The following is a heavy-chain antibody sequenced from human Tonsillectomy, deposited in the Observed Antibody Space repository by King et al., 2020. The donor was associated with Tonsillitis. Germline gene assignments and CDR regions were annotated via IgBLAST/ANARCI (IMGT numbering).Heavy chain of an antibody. CDR2: ISYDGSNK. Sequence: VQLVESGGGVVQPGRSLRLSCAASGFTFSSYCMHWVRQAPGKGLEVVAVISYDGSNKYYADSVKGRFTISRDNSKNTLYLQMNSLRAEDTAVYYCSKDLRVRYYDSSGYYGRVDYWGQGTLVTVSS. CDR1: GFTFSSYC. D-gene: IGHD3-22*01. J-gene: IGHJ4*02. V-gene: IGHV3-30*18. CDR3: SKDLRVRYYDSSGYYGRVDY.